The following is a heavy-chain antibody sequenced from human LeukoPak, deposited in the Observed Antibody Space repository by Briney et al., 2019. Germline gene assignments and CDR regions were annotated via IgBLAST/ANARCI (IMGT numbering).Heavy chain of an antibody. V-gene: IGHV4-31*03. CDR2: IYYSGST. D-gene: IGHD6-13*01. Sequence: SQTLSPTCTVSGGSISSGGYYWSWIRQHPGKGLEWIGYIYYSGSTYYNPSLKSRVTISVDTSKNQFSLRLSSVTAADTAVYYCARRSPGIAAAGLFDPWGQGTLVTVSS. J-gene: IGHJ5*02. CDR1: GGSISSGGYY. CDR3: ARRSPGIAAAGLFDP.